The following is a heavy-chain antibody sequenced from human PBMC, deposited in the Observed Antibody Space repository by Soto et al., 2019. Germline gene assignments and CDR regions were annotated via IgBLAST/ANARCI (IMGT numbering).Heavy chain of an antibody. CDR1: GFTFNSYS. Sequence: EVQLVESGGGLVKPGGSLRLSCAASGFTFNSYSMNWVRQAPGQGLEWVSSISSSSSYIYYADSVKGRFTISRDNAKNSLYLQMDSLRGEDTAVYYCARDGGYCSGGSCYSGYDYWGQGTLVTVSS. D-gene: IGHD2-15*01. J-gene: IGHJ4*02. V-gene: IGHV3-21*01. CDR2: ISSSSSYI. CDR3: ARDGGYCSGGSCYSGYDY.